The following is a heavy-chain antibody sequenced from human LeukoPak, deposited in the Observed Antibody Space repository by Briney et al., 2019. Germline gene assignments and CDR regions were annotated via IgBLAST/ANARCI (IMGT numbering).Heavy chain of an antibody. D-gene: IGHD3-22*01. V-gene: IGHV3-30*02. J-gene: IGHJ4*02. CDR1: GFTFSDYG. CDR2: IRHDENNK. CDR3: AKSYDSSGYSNLQRWGYFDY. Sequence: GGSLRLSCAASGFTFSDYGMHWVRQAPDKGLEWVALIRHDENNKYYAESVKGRFTISRDNSKSTLYLQMNSLRAEDTAVYYCAKSYDSSGYSNLQRWGYFDYWGQGTLVTVSS.